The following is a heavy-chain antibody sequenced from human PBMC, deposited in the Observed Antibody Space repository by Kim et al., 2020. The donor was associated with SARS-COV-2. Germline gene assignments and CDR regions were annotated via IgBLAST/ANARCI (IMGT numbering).Heavy chain of an antibody. J-gene: IGHJ4*02. V-gene: IGHV4-34*01. CDR3: ARDQRPGIAAAGTGLLSY. D-gene: IGHD6-13*01. CDR2: INHSGST. Sequence: SETLSLTCAVYGGSFSGYYWSWIRQPPGKGLEWIGEINHSGSTNYNPSLKSRVTISVDTSKNQFSLKLSSVTAADTAVYYCARDQRPGIAAAGTGLLSYWGQGTLVTVSS. CDR1: GGSFSGYY.